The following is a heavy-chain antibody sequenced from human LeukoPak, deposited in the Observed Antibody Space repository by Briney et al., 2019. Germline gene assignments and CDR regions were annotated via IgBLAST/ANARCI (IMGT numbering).Heavy chain of an antibody. J-gene: IGHJ5*02. D-gene: IGHD2-15*01. CDR2: INHSGST. CDR3: ARGPSRLWVVVAARNWFDP. Sequence: PSETLSLTCAVYGGSFSGYYWSWIRQPPGKGLEWIGEINHSGSTNYNPSLKSRVTISVDTSKNQFSLKLSSVTAADTAVYYCARGPSRLWVVVAARNWFDPWGQGTLVTVSS. V-gene: IGHV4-34*01. CDR1: GGSFSGYY.